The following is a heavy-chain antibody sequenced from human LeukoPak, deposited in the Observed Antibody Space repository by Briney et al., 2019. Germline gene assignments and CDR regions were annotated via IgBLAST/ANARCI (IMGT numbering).Heavy chain of an antibody. V-gene: IGHV3-21*01. CDR3: AREFEPDYFDY. CDR1: GFTFSDYS. J-gene: IGHJ4*02. CDR2: ISSSGLYI. Sequence: PGGSLRLSCAASGFTFSDYSMHWVRQAPGKGLEWVSSISSSGLYIYFADSLKGRFTISRDNAKNSPYLQVNSLRAEDTAVYYCAREFEPDYFDYWGQGTLVTVSS. D-gene: IGHD1-14*01.